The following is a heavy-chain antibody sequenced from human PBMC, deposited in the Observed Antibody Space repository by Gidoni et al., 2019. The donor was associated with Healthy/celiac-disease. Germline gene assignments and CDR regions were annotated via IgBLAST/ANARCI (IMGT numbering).Heavy chain of an antibody. Sequence: EVQLVESGGVVVQPGGSLRLSCAASGFTFDDYAMHWVRQAPGKGLEWVSLISWDGGSTYYADSVKGRFTISRDNSKNSLYLQMNSLRAEDTALYYCAKDMANIPSLIDYWGQGTLVTVSS. CDR3: AKDMANIPSLIDY. J-gene: IGHJ4*02. D-gene: IGHD3-22*01. CDR2: ISWDGGST. CDR1: GFTFDDYA. V-gene: IGHV3-43D*04.